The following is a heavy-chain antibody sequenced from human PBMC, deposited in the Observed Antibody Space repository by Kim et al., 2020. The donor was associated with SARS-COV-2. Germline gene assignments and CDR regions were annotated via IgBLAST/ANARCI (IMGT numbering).Heavy chain of an antibody. D-gene: IGHD6-19*01. V-gene: IGHV3-7*01. CDR3: ARVPNSSGWYNYFDY. CDR2: IKQDGSEK. Sequence: GGSLRLSCAASGFTFSSYWMSWVRQAPGKGLEWVANIKQDGSEKYYVDSVKGRFTISRDNAKNSLYLQMNSLRAEDTAVYYCARVPNSSGWYNYFDYWGQGTLVTVSS. J-gene: IGHJ4*02. CDR1: GFTFSSYW.